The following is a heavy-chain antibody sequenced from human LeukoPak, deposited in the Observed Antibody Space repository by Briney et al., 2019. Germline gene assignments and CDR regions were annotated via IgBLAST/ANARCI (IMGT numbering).Heavy chain of an antibody. V-gene: IGHV4-30-2*01. D-gene: IGHD6-13*01. J-gene: IGHJ4*02. CDR3: ARAPGGTGDYFDY. CDR1: GGSITSGSYA. CDR2: IYHIGST. Sequence: SETLSLTCAVSGGSITSGSYAWSWIRQPPGKGLEWIGYIYHIGSTYYNPSLKSRVTMSVDRSKNQFSLELSSMTAADTAMYYCARAPGGTGDYFDYWGQGTLVPVSS.